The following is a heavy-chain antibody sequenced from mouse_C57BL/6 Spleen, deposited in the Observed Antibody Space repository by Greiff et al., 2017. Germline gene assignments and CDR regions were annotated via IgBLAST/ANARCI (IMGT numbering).Heavy chain of an antibody. J-gene: IGHJ4*01. D-gene: IGHD2-1*01. Sequence: QVQLQQPGAELVKPGASVKLSCKASGYTFTSYGISWVKQRTGQGLEWIGEIYPRSGNTYYNEKFKGKATLTADKSSSTAYMELRSLTSEDSAVYFCARGNYGSHAMDYWGQGTSVTVSS. CDR2: IYPRSGNT. CDR1: GYTFTSYG. V-gene: IGHV1-81*01. CDR3: ARGNYGSHAMDY.